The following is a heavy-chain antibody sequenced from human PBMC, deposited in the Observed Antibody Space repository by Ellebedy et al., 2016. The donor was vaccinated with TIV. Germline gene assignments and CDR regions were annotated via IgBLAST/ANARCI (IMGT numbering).Heavy chain of an antibody. CDR1: GFTFHNYW. CDR2: IKRDGSEK. J-gene: IGHJ3*02. CDR3: ARDRAVGTMDAFDI. Sequence: GESLKISCAASGFTFHNYWMNWVRQAPGKGLEWVANIKRDGSEKYYVDSVKGRFTISRDNTNNSLYLQINSLRAEDTAVYYCARDRAVGTMDAFDIWGQGTMVTVSS. D-gene: IGHD6-19*01. V-gene: IGHV3-7*04.